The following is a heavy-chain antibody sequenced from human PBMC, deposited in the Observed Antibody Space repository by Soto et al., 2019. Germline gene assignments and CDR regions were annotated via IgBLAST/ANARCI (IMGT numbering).Heavy chain of an antibody. CDR2: IIPILGTA. V-gene: IGHV1-69*13. J-gene: IGHJ4*02. Sequence: AAPVKLTSEESGGCIGSFSINWVRQAKGQRFEWMGGIIPILGTANFTQKFQDRVTFTADESTATAYMTLSSLTSEDTAFYYCTSFDSNGYYPQNHYWGPGTQVTVSS. D-gene: IGHD3-22*01. CDR1: GGCIGSFS. CDR3: TSFDSNGYYPQNHY.